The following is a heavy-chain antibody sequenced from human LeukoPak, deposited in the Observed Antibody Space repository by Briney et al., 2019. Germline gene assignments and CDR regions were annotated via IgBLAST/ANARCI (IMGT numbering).Heavy chain of an antibody. V-gene: IGHV1-2*02. J-gene: IGHJ4*02. CDR3: ARENYYDSIQTYDY. CDR1: GYTFTGYY. Sequence: ASVKVSCKASGYTFTGYYMHWVRQAPGQGLEWMGWIDPNSGGTNYAQKFQGRVTMTRDTSISTAYMELSRLRSDDTAVYYCARENYYDSIQTYDYWGQGTLVTVSS. D-gene: IGHD3-22*01. CDR2: IDPNSGGT.